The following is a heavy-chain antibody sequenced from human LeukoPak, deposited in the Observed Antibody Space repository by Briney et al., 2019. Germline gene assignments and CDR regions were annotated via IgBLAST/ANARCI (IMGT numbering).Heavy chain of an antibody. Sequence: PSETLSLTCTVSGGSISSYYWSWIRQPPGKGLEWIGYIYYSGSTNYNPSLKSRVTISVDTSKNQLSLKLSSVTAADTAVYYCARDLGGVVPAAPYNWFDPWGQGTLVTVSS. CDR1: GGSISSYY. D-gene: IGHD2-2*01. V-gene: IGHV4-59*01. J-gene: IGHJ5*02. CDR2: IYYSGST. CDR3: ARDLGGVVPAAPYNWFDP.